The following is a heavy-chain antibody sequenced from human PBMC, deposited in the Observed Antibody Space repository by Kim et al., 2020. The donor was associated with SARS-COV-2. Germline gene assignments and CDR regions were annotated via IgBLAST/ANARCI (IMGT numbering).Heavy chain of an antibody. Sequence: GGSLRLSCAASGFTFDDYAMHWVRQAPGKGLEWVSLISGDGGSTYYADSVKGRFTISRDNSKNSLYLQMNSLRTEDTALYYCAKVLQWVGRGYGMDVWGQGTTVTVSS. V-gene: IGHV3-43*02. CDR2: ISGDGGST. D-gene: IGHD6-19*01. CDR3: AKVLQWVGRGYGMDV. J-gene: IGHJ6*02. CDR1: GFTFDDYA.